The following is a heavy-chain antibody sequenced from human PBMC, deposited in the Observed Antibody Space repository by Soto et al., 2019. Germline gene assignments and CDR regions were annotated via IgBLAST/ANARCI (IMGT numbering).Heavy chain of an antibody. Sequence: QVQLVQSGAEVKKPGSSVKVSCKASGGTFSSYTISWVRQAPGQGLEWMGRIIPILGIANYAQKFQGRVTITADKSTSTAYMERSSLRSEETAVDNCGREEGLVAAAGKKGNYFDYWGQGTLVTVCS. CDR1: GGTFSSYT. D-gene: IGHD6-13*01. V-gene: IGHV1-69*08. CDR3: GREEGLVAAAGKKGNYFDY. J-gene: IGHJ4*02. CDR2: IIPILGIA.